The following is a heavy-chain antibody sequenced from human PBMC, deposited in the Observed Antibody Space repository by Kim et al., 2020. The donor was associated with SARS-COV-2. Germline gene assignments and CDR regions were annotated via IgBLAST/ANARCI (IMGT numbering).Heavy chain of an antibody. V-gene: IGHV3-15*01. Sequence: GGSLRLSCTVSGIPFSNAWFNWVRQSPGKGLEWVGRIKSKTDGGTSDLAAPMKGRFAISRDDSENTLYLLMNNVKTDDSAVYYCTTVSMRWGQGTLVTVS. J-gene: IGHJ4*02. CDR3: TTVSMR. D-gene: IGHD2-2*01. CDR2: IKSKTDGGTS. CDR1: GIPFSNAW.